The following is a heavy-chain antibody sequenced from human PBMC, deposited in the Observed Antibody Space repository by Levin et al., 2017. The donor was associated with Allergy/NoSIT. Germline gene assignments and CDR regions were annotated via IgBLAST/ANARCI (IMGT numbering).Heavy chain of an antibody. J-gene: IGHJ4*02. CDR1: GFAFSSYG. Sequence: GGSLRLSCVASGFAFSSYGMHWARQAPGKGLEWVALIWKDGDNKFYADSVKGRFTISRDNSKNMLYLEMNSLRAEDTALYYCARDVHDRSGGYWGQGTLVTVSS. V-gene: IGHV3-33*01. D-gene: IGHD1-26*01. CDR3: ARDVHDRSGGY. CDR2: IWKDGDNK.